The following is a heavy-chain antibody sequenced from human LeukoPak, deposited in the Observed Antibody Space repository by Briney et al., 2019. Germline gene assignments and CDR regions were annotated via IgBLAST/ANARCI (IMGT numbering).Heavy chain of an antibody. CDR3: AREPVGATLHY. Sequence: GGSLRLSRAASGFTFSSYSMNWVRQAPGKGLEWVSSISSSSSYIYYADSVKGRFTISRDNAKNSLYLQMNSLRAEDTAVYYCAREPVGATLHYWGQGTLVTVSS. CDR1: GFTFSSYS. D-gene: IGHD1-26*01. J-gene: IGHJ4*02. V-gene: IGHV3-21*01. CDR2: ISSSSSYI.